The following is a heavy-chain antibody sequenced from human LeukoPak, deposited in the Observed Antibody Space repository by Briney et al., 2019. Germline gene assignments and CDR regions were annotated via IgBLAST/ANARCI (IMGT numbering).Heavy chain of an antibody. CDR3: AKDLWGFVEVAAILDY. D-gene: IGHD2-15*01. CDR1: GFTFSSYW. V-gene: IGHV3-23*01. CDR2: ISGSGGSA. Sequence: GGSLRLSCAASGFTFSSYWMHWVRQAPGKGLEWVSGISGSGGSADYADSVKGRFTISRDNSKKTLYLLMNSLRAEDTALYYCAKDLWGFVEVAAILDYWGQGTLVTVSS. J-gene: IGHJ4*02.